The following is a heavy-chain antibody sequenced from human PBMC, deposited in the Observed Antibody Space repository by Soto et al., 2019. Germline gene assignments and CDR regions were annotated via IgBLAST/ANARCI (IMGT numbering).Heavy chain of an antibody. CDR3: ARGWTTVTTEYYMDV. V-gene: IGHV1-3*01. CDR1: GYTFTSYA. D-gene: IGHD4-4*01. Sequence: QVQLVQSGAEVKKPGASVKVSCKASGYTFTSYAMHWVRQAPGQRLERMGWINAGNGNTKYSQKFQGRVTITRDTSASTAYMELSSLRSEDTAVYYCARGWTTVTTEYYMDVWGKGTTVTVSS. J-gene: IGHJ6*03. CDR2: INAGNGNT.